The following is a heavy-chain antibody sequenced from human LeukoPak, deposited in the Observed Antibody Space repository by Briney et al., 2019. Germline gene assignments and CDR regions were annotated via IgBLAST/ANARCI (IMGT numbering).Heavy chain of an antibody. CDR3: AKGVRLWFAFYFDY. D-gene: IGHD3-10*01. CDR1: GFTLGSYA. Sequence: GGSLRLSCAGSGFTLGSYAMSWVRQAPGKGLEWVSAISGNGYNTYYADSVKGRFTISSESSGNTLYLQMHNLRAEDTAVYYCAKGVRLWFAFYFDYWGQGTLVTVSS. J-gene: IGHJ4*02. CDR2: ISGNGYNT. V-gene: IGHV3-23*01.